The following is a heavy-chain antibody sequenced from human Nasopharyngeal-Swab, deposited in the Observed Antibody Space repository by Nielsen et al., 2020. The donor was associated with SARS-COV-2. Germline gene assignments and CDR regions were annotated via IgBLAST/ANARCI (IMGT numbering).Heavy chain of an antibody. V-gene: IGHV1-69*01. J-gene: IGHJ6*02. CDR3: ARWGIVATGSYYYDGMDV. CDR2: IIPIFGTA. D-gene: IGHD5-12*01. Sequence: WVRQAPGQGLEWMGGIIPIFGTANYAQKFQGRVTITADESTSTAYMELSSLRSEDTAVYYCARWGIVATGSYYYDGMDVWGQGTTGTVSS.